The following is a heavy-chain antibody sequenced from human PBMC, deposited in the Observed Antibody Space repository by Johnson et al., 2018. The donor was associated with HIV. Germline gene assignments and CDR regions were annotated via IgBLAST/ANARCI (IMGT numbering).Heavy chain of an antibody. CDR2: ISYDGSNK. D-gene: IGHD2-2*01. Sequence: QVKLVESGGGVVQPGRSMRLSCAASGFTFSSYAMHWVRQAPGKRLEWVALISYDGSNKFYADSVKGRFTISRDKSKKTLYLQMNSLRLEDTAIYYCARAAIVVLPAGAFDIWGQGTMVTVSS. CDR3: ARAAIVVLPAGAFDI. V-gene: IGHV3-30*04. J-gene: IGHJ3*02. CDR1: GFTFSSYA.